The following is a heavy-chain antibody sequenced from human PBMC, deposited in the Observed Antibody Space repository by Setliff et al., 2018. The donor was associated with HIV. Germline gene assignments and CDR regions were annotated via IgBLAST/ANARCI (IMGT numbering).Heavy chain of an antibody. J-gene: IGHJ4*02. CDR2: ISAYNGNT. CDR1: GYTFTSYG. Sequence: ASVKVSCKASGYTFTSYGISWVRQAPGQGLEWMGWISAYNGNTNYAQKFQGRVTITADKSTSTAYMELSSLRSEDTAVYYCATGYGSVLYFDYWGQGTLVTVSS. CDR3: ATGYGSVLYFDY. D-gene: IGHD3-10*01. V-gene: IGHV1-18*01.